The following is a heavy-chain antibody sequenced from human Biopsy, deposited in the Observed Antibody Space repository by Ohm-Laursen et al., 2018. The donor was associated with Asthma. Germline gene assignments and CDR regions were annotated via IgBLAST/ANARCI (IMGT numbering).Heavy chain of an antibody. V-gene: IGHV4-31*03. D-gene: IGHD2-15*01. CDR1: GDSITSGGCC. Sequence: SQTLSLTCTVSGDSITSGGCCWNWIRQHPGKGLEWIGYIHHSGTSYFNPSLKSRVSFSRDTSKNQFSLRLTSVTPADTAVYYCARLADCSGGACYSYGWFDPWGQGTRVTVSS. CDR3: ARLADCSGGACYSYGWFDP. CDR2: IHHSGTS. J-gene: IGHJ5*02.